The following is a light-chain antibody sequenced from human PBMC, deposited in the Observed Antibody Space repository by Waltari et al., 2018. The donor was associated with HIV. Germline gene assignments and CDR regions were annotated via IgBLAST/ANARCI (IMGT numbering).Light chain of an antibody. CDR3: AAWDDSLNGRV. J-gene: IGLJ3*02. CDR2: SNN. Sequence: QSVLTQPPSASGTPGPRVTISCSGSSSNIGSNTVNWYQQLPGTAPKRLIYSNNQRPSGVPDRCSGSKSGTSASLAISGLQSEDEADYYCAAWDDSLNGRVFGGGTKLTVL. CDR1: SSNIGSNT. V-gene: IGLV1-44*01.